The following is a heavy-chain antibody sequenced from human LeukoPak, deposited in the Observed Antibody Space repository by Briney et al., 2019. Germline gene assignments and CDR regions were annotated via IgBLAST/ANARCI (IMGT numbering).Heavy chain of an antibody. CDR2: TSSSGSPI. CDR1: AFTFSDYY. V-gene: IGHV3-11*01. CDR3: ARDIRAPGSLLYFDY. J-gene: IGHJ4*02. D-gene: IGHD6-13*01. Sequence: GRSLTLSCALSAFTFSDYYTTWIRHAPGKGPECVSYTSSSGSPIYYADTVKGRFTISRDNAKNSLYLQMNSLRAEDTAVYYCARDIRAPGSLLYFDYWGQGTLVTVSS.